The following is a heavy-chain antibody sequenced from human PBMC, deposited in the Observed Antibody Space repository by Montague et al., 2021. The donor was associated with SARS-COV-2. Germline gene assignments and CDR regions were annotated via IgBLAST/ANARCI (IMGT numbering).Heavy chain of an antibody. J-gene: IGHJ6*03. CDR2: INHGGST. Sequence: SETLSLTCAVHGTSFSGYYWNWIRQPPGKGLEWIGEINHGGSTKYSPSLKSRLTISADTSKNQFSLKLTSVAAADTAVYYCARLRDGVVPSPILGVGPYYSYYYMDGWGRGTMVTGSS. D-gene: IGHD3-10*01. V-gene: IGHV4-34*01. CDR1: GTSFSGYY. CDR3: ARLRDGVVPSPILGVGPYYSYYYMDG.